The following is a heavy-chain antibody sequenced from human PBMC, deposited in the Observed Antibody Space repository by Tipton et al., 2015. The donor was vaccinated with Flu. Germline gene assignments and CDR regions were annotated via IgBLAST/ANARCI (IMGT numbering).Heavy chain of an antibody. CDR2: IYNSAYT. D-gene: IGHD4-11*01. CDR1: GGSIGSYY. Sequence: LRLSCTVSGGSIGSYYWNWIRQPPGKGLEWVGYIYNSAYTKYNPSLESRVTISADTPKKQFSLQLRSVTAADTAVYYCARRDYSNYVSDPKNWFDPWGQGILVTVSS. CDR3: ARRDYSNYVSDPKNWFDP. V-gene: IGHV4-4*09. J-gene: IGHJ5*02.